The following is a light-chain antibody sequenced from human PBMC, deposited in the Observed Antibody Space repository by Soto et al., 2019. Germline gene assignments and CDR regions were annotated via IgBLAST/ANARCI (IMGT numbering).Light chain of an antibody. Sequence: QSALTQPRSVSGSPGQSVNISCTGTSSDVGGYNYVSWYQQHPGKAPKLMIYDVSKRPSGVPDRFSGSKSGNTASLTISGLQAEDEADYYCCSSVGSYTSVFGGGTKLTVL. J-gene: IGLJ3*02. CDR2: DVS. CDR1: SSDVGGYNY. V-gene: IGLV2-11*01. CDR3: CSSVGSYTSV.